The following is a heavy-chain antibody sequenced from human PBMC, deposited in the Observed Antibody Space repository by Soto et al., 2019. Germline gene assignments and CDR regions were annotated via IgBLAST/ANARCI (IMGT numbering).Heavy chain of an antibody. CDR3: PKVRRDFAWLSELDYFDD. CDR2: ISAGGGTT. D-gene: IGHD3-9*01. CDR1: GFAFDING. Sequence: PGGSLRLSCAASGFAFDINGMTWVRQVPGKGLEWVSAISAGGGTTYYADPVKGRFTISRDNSKNMLYLQMNSLRAEDTAVYYCPKVRRDFAWLSELDYFDDWGQGTQGTVS. J-gene: IGHJ4*02. V-gene: IGHV3-23*01.